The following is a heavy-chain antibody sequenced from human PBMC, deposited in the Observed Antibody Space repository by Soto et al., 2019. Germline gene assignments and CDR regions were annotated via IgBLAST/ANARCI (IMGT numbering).Heavy chain of an antibody. J-gene: IGHJ4*02. CDR3: ARYTVTLASFDY. Sequence: SGPTLVNPTQTLTLTCTFSGFSLSTSGMCVSWIRQPPGKALEWLARIDWDDDKYYSTSLKTRLTISKDTSKNQVVLTMTNMDPVDTAPYYCARYTVTLASFDYWGQGTQVTVSS. D-gene: IGHD4-4*01. CDR2: IDWDDDK. CDR1: GFSLSTSGMC. V-gene: IGHV2-70*11.